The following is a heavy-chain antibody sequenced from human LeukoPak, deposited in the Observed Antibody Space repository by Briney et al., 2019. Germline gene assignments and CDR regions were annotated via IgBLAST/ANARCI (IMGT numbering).Heavy chain of an antibody. Sequence: GASVKVSCKASGYTFTSYGISWVRQAPGQGLEWMGWISAYNGNTNYAQKFQGRVTMTRNTSISTAYMELSSLRSEDTAVYYCARSYYDFWSGYRYYFDYWGQGTLVTVSS. CDR2: ISAYNGNT. CDR3: ARSYYDFWSGYRYYFDY. CDR1: GYTFTSYG. D-gene: IGHD3-3*01. V-gene: IGHV1-18*01. J-gene: IGHJ4*02.